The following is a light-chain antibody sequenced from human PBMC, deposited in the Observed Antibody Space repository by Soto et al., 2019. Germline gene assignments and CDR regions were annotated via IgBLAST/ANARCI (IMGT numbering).Light chain of an antibody. CDR1: IRDIGNYNY. J-gene: IGLJ1*01. CDR3: ASYRSANTIVV. CDR2: EVT. V-gene: IGLV2-14*01. Sequence: QSLLTQPASVSGSPGQSITISCTGTIRDIGNYNYVSWYQHHPGKAPKLMIYEVTSRPSGVSDRFSGSKSGMTASLTISGLQPEDEADYFCASYRSANTIVVFGTGTKVNVL.